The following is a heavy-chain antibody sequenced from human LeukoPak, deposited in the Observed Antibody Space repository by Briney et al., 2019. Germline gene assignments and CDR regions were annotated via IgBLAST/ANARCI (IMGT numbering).Heavy chain of an antibody. J-gene: IGHJ6*03. CDR1: GGSISSYY. D-gene: IGHD3-10*01. Sequence: SETLSLTCTVSGGSISSYYWSWIRQPPGKGLEWIGHIHTSGNTNYNSSLKSRVTISVDTSKNQFSLKLSSVTAADTAVYYCARDPGIMVQGSRRGYDGNYYYMDVWGKGTTVTISS. V-gene: IGHV4-4*08. CDR3: ARDPGIMVQGSRRGYDGNYYYMDV. CDR2: IHTSGNT.